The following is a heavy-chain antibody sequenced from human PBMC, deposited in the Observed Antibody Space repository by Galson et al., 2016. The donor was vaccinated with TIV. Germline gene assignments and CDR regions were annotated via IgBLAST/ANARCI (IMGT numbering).Heavy chain of an antibody. CDR3: TRDEPSYNYVLDV. D-gene: IGHD1-14*01. CDR2: ISSDGSST. Sequence: SLRLSCAASGFTFSRYYMHWVRQAPGKGLVWVSRISSDGSSTLYADSVKGRFTISRDNAKNTLYLQISSLRAEDTALYYCTRDEPSYNYVLDVWGQGTTVTVSS. CDR1: GFTFSRYY. J-gene: IGHJ6*02. V-gene: IGHV3-74*01.